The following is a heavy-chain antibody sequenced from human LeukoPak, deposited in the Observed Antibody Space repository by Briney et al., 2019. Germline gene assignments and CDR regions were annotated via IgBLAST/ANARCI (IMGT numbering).Heavy chain of an antibody. V-gene: IGHV4-59*01. CDR2: IYYGGST. Sequence: PSETLSLTCTVSGGSISSYYWSWIRQSPGKGLEWIAYIYYGGSTNYNPSHKSRVTISVDTSKNQFSLKLSSVTAADTAVYYCARGHTILDGYSYETRSFDYWGQGTLVTVSS. CDR1: GGSISSYY. CDR3: ARGHTILDGYSYETRSFDY. D-gene: IGHD5-24*01. J-gene: IGHJ4*02.